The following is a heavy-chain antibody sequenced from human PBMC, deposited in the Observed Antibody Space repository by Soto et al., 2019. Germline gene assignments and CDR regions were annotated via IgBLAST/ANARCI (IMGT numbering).Heavy chain of an antibody. J-gene: IGHJ2*01. Sequence: EVQLVESGGGLGQPGTSLRLSCAASGFTFDDFAMHWVRQAPGKGLEWVAGINWNSRSIDYADSVKGRFIISRDNAKKSIYLQLNNLRTEDTAFYYCAKDRRAMNWYFDLWGRGTLVVVSS. V-gene: IGHV3-9*01. CDR3: AKDRRAMNWYFDL. CDR2: INWNSRSI. CDR1: GFTFDDFA.